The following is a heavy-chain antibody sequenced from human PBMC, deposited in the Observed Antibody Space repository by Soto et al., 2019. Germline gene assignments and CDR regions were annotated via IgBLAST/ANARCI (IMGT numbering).Heavy chain of an antibody. D-gene: IGHD3-9*01. J-gene: IGHJ4*02. CDR2: IYYSGST. CDR1: GGSISSSSYY. V-gene: IGHV4-39*01. CDR3: ARQYDILTGYYRLGDYFDY. Sequence: SETLSLTCTVSGGSISSSSYYWGWIRQPPGKGLEWIGSIYYSGSTYYNPSLKSRVTISVDTSKNQFSLKLSSVTAADTAVYYCARQYDILTGYYRLGDYFDYWGQGTLVTVSS.